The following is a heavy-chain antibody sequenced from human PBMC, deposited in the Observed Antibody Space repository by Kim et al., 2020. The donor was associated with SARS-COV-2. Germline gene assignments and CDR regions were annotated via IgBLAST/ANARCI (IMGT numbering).Heavy chain of an antibody. J-gene: IGHJ5*02. CDR2: ISYEGSTQ. V-gene: IGHV3-30*03. CDR3: ARNLVGDTDLGP. D-gene: IGHD1-26*01. Sequence: GGSLRLSCAASGFTFSSHVMHWVRQAPGKGLELVALISYEGSTQKYVDSVKGRFTVSRDNSKNTLFLQMNSLRPEDTAVYYCARNLVGDTDLGPWGQGTLVTVSS. CDR1: GFTFSSHV.